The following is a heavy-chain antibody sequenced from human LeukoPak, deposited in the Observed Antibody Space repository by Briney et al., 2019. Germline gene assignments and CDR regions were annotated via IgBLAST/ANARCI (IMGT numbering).Heavy chain of an antibody. D-gene: IGHD3-3*01. Sequence: GGSLRLSCAASGFTFSSYAMSWVRQAPGKGLEWVSAISGSGGSTYYADSVKGRFTISRDNSKNTLYLQMNSLRAEGTAVYYCAKLPVLRFLEWLYNYFDYWGQGTLVTVSS. J-gene: IGHJ4*02. CDR2: ISGSGGST. CDR3: AKLPVLRFLEWLYNYFDY. CDR1: GFTFSSYA. V-gene: IGHV3-23*01.